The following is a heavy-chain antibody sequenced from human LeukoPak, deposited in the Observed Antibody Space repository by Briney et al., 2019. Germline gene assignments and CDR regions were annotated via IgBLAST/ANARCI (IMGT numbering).Heavy chain of an antibody. D-gene: IGHD5-24*01. CDR3: TRVGYIDEGIDY. CDR2: IKQDGSKK. CDR1: GFTFSSYG. V-gene: IGHV3-7*04. Sequence: GGSLRLSCAASGFTFSSYGMHWVRQAPGKGLEWVANIKQDGSKKSYVDSVKGRFTISRDNAKNSLYLQMNSLRAEDTAIYYCTRVGYIDEGIDYWGQGTLVTISS. J-gene: IGHJ4*02.